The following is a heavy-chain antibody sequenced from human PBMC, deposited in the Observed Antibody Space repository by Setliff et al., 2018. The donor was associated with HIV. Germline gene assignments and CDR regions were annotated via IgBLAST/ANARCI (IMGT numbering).Heavy chain of an antibody. J-gene: IGHJ4*02. D-gene: IGHD3-3*01. CDR2: IYYNGNT. Sequence: SETLSLTCTVSGGSISSYYWSWIRQPPGKGLEWIGYIYYNGNTNYNPSLNSRVTISVDTSKNHFSLKLSSVTAADTAVYYCACRYYDLWSNYYTGIPYWGQGTLVTVSA. V-gene: IGHV4-59*08. CDR3: ACRYYDLWSNYYTGIPY. CDR1: GGSISSYY.